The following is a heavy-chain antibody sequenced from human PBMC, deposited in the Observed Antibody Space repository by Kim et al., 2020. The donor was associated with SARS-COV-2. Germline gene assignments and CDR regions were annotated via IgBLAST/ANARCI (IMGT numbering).Heavy chain of an antibody. CDR2: IKSKPDGGTN. CDR3: TIGNY. J-gene: IGHJ4*02. Sequence: GGSLRLSCAASGFTFSNAWMSWVRQAPGKGLEWVGRIKSKPDGGTNGYAAHGKVRFTISKDDSKNTLYLHRNSLKTEDTAGYYCTIGNYWGQGTLVTVSS. CDR1: GFTFSNAW. V-gene: IGHV3-15*01.